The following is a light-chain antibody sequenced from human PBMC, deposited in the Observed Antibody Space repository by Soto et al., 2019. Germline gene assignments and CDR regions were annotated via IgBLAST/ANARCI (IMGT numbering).Light chain of an antibody. V-gene: IGKV3-20*01. J-gene: IGKJ4*01. CDR3: QQYDGYPPLT. CDR1: QSVSSSY. CDR2: DAS. Sequence: SVFTQSPGTLSLSPGERATLSCRASQSVSSSYLAWYQQKPGQAPRLLIYDASSRATGIPDRFNGSGSGTAFTLTISRLEPEDFAVYYCQQYDGYPPLTFGGGTKVDIK.